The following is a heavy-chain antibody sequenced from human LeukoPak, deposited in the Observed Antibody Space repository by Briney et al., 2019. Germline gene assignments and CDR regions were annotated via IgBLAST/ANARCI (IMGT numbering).Heavy chain of an antibody. V-gene: IGHV3-30*03. J-gene: IGHJ4*02. CDR2: ISYDGSNK. CDR3: ARIRPGYYFDY. CDR1: GFTFSSYG. Sequence: PGRSLRLSCAASGFTFSSYGMHWVRQAPGKGLEWVAVISYDGSNKYYADSVRGRFTISRDNAKNSLFLQMSSLRDEDTAVYYCARIRPGYYFDYWGQGTLVTVSS.